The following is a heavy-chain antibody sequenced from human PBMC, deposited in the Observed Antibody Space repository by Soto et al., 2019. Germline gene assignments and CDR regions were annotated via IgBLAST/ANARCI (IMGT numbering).Heavy chain of an antibody. V-gene: IGHV1-69*02. J-gene: IGHJ6*03. D-gene: IGHD3-10*01. CDR2: IIPILGIA. Sequence: QVQLVQSGAEVKKPGSSVKVSCKASGGTFSSYTISWVRQAPGQGLEWMGRIIPILGIANYAQKFQGRVTITADKSTSTAYMELSSLRSEDTAVYYCARGDYYGSADYYYYYYRDVWGKGTTVTVSS. CDR1: GGTFSSYT. CDR3: ARGDYYGSADYYYYYYRDV.